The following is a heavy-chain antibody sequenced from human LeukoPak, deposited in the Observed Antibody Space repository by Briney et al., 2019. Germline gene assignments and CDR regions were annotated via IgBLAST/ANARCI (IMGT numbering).Heavy chain of an antibody. CDR3: ARGMDYYDSSGYWVYYYYGMDV. J-gene: IGHJ6*02. CDR2: IYYSGST. D-gene: IGHD3-22*01. CDR1: GGSISSDY. Sequence: SETLSLTCTVSGGSISSDYWSWIRQPPGKGLEWIGYIYYSGSTNYNPSLKSRVTISVDTSKNQFSLKLSSVTAADTAVYYCARGMDYYDSSGYWVYYYYGMDVWGQGTTVTVSS. V-gene: IGHV4-59*01.